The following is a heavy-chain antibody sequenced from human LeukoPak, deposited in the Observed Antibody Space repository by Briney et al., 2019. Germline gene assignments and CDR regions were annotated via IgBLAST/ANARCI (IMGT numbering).Heavy chain of an antibody. CDR3: AKGLGTGRYFGFDY. J-gene: IGHJ4*02. V-gene: IGHV3-23*01. CDR1: GFTFSTHA. Sequence: GGSLRLSRAASGFTFSTHAMNWVRKAPGKGLEWVSLISGGSTYYADSVKGRFTISRDNSKNTLYLQMNSLRAEDTAVYYCAKGLGTGRYFGFDYWGQGTLVTVSS. CDR2: ISGGST. D-gene: IGHD1-26*01.